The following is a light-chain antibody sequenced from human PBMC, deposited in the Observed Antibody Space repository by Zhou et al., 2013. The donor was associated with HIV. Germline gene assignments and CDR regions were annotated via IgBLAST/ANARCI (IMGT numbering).Light chain of an antibody. CDR3: QKXDGVPWT. J-gene: IGKJ1*01. Sequence: DIQMTQSPSSLSASVGDTVTITCRASQGISNYLAWYQQKPGEVPKLLIYGASTLQSGVPSRFSGSGSGTDFTLTISSLQPEDVATYYCQKXDGVPWTFGQGTKVEIK. V-gene: IGKV1-27*01. CDR1: QGISNY. CDR2: GAS.